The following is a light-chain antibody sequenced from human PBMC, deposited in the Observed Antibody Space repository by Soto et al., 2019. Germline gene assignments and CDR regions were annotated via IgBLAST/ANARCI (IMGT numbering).Light chain of an antibody. J-gene: IGLJ1*01. CDR3: SSLKGANSFV. V-gene: IGLV2-8*01. CDR1: YSDIGAYNY. CDR2: EVS. Sequence: SVLTQPPSASGSPGQSVTIPCTGTYSDIGAYNYVSWYQRRPGEAPKLIIYEVSKRPSGVPDRIFASKPGNTASLTVSGLQADDEPNYYCSSLKGANSFVFGTGTRSPS.